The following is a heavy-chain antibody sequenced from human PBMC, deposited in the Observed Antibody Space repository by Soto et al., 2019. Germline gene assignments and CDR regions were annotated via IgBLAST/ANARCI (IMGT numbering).Heavy chain of an antibody. V-gene: IGHV4-34*01. Sequence: VQLQQWGAGLLKPSETLSLTCEVSGGSFGGYYWSWIRQPPGKGLGWLGEINHVATTNYNPFLKSQATISLDMYHIPFSLERRSVTAVITAVYYCARHYYDSTGYYRSPVADWGQGTLVTVSS. CDR2: INHVATT. D-gene: IGHD3-22*01. CDR1: GGSFGGYY. CDR3: ARHYYDSTGYYRSPVAD. J-gene: IGHJ4*02.